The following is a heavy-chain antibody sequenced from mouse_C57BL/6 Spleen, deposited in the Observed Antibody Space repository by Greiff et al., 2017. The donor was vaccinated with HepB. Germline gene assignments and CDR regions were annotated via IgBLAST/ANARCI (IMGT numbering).Heavy chain of an antibody. CDR2: IWSDGST. D-gene: IGHD1-1*01. Sequence: QVQLKESGPGLVAPSQSLSITCTVSGFSLTSYGVHWVRQPPGKGLEWLVVIWSDGSTTYNSALKSRLSISKDNSKSQVFLKMNSLQTDDTAMYYCARQPYYYGSSYVAMDYWGQGTSVTVSS. V-gene: IGHV2-6-1*01. J-gene: IGHJ4*01. CDR1: GFSLTSYG. CDR3: ARQPYYYGSSYVAMDY.